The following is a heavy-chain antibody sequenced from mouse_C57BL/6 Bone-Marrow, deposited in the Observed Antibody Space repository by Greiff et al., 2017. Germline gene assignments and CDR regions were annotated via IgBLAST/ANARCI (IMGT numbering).Heavy chain of an antibody. D-gene: IGHD3-2*02. J-gene: IGHJ4*01. Sequence: VQLKQSGAELVKPGASVKLSCAASGFNIKDYYMHWVKQRTEQGLEWIGRIDPEDGETKYAPKFQGKATITADTSSNTAYLQLSSLPSEDTAVYYCARRLLSYSYAMDYWGQGTSVTVSS. CDR3: ARRLLSYSYAMDY. CDR1: GFNIKDYY. V-gene: IGHV14-2*01. CDR2: IDPEDGET.